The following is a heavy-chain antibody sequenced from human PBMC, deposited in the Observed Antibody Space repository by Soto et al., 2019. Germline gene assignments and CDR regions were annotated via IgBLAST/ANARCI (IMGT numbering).Heavy chain of an antibody. CDR3: AKDQSNSFAFLFGY. D-gene: IGHD6-6*01. CDR2: IRASGSST. V-gene: IGHV3-23*01. Sequence: EVQLLESGGGLVQPGGSLRLSCAASGFTFSSYAMSWVRQAPGKGLEWVSGIRASGSSTSYADSVKGRFTISRDNSKNTLYLQMNSLRAEDTAVYYCAKDQSNSFAFLFGYWGQGALVTVSS. J-gene: IGHJ4*02. CDR1: GFTFSSYA.